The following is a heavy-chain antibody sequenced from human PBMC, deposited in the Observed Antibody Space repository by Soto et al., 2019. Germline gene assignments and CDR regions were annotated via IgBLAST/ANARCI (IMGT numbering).Heavy chain of an antibody. D-gene: IGHD5-12*01. V-gene: IGHV4-39*01. CDR2: IYYSGST. CDR1: GGSISSSSDY. CDR3: ARSRDGYNPGAFDI. J-gene: IGHJ3*02. Sequence: PAETLSLTGTVSGGSISSSSDYWGWIRQPPGKGLEWIGSIYYSGSTYYNPSLKSRVTISVDTSKNQFSLKLSSVTAADTAVYYCARSRDGYNPGAFDIWGQGTMVTVSS.